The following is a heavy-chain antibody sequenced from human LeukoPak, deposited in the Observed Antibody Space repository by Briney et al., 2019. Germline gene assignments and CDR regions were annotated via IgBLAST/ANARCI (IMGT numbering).Heavy chain of an antibody. Sequence: ASLKVSCKASGYTFTGFYMHWVRQAPGQGLEWMGWINANSGVTDYAQNFQGRVTMTRDTSISTAYMELSRLRSDDTAIYYCARMYSSSSYGYYFDYWGQGTLVTVSS. J-gene: IGHJ4*02. CDR3: ARMYSSSSYGYYFDY. CDR2: INANSGVT. D-gene: IGHD6-13*01. CDR1: GYTFTGFY. V-gene: IGHV1-2*02.